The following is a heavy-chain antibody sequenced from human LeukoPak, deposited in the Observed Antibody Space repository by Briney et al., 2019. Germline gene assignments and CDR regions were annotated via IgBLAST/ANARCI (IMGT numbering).Heavy chain of an antibody. Sequence: SETLSLTCTVSGGSISPYYWSWMRQTPGKGPEYVGYIYYTGATNYNPSLKSRVTISLDTSTKQFSLKLSSVTATDTAVYYCARKGGWFGELLLDYWGQGTLVTVSS. J-gene: IGHJ4*02. CDR3: ARKGGWFGELLLDY. D-gene: IGHD3-10*01. CDR1: GGSISPYY. V-gene: IGHV4-59*08. CDR2: IYYTGAT.